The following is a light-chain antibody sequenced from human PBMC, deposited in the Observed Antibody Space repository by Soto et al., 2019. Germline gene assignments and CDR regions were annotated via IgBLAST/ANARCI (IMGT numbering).Light chain of an antibody. Sequence: QSVLTQPPSVSGAPGQRVTISCTGSSSNIGAGYDVYWYQQLPGTAPKLLINGNSNRPSGVPDRFSGSKSGTSASLAITGLQAEDEADYYCQSYERGLSALFGGGTQLTVL. J-gene: IGLJ2*01. V-gene: IGLV1-40*01. CDR1: SSNIGAGYD. CDR2: GNS. CDR3: QSYERGLSAL.